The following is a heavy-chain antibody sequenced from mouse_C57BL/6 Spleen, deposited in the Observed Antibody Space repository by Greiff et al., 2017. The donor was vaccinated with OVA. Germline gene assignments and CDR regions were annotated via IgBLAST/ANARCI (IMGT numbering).Heavy chain of an antibody. V-gene: IGHV1-52*01. D-gene: IGHD2-2*01. J-gene: IGHJ2*01. CDR3: SRGDMGYDGYFDD. CDR1: GYTFTSYW. CDR2: IDPSDSGT. Sequence: QVQLQQPGAELVRPGSSVKLSCKASGYTFTSYWMHWVKQRPIQGLEWIGNIDPSDSGTHYNQKFKDKATLTVDKSYSTAYMQLSSLTSEYSAVYYYSRGDMGYDGYFDDWGKGTTRTVSS.